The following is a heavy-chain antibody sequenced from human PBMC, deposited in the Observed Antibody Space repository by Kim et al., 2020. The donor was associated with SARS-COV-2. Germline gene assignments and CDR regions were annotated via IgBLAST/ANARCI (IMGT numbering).Heavy chain of an antibody. J-gene: IGHJ4*02. CDR1: GFTFSDFY. CDR3: ATNTVTEGGSIYYFDY. D-gene: IGHD4-17*01. CDR2: ISSNSRYT. V-gene: IGHV3-11*03. Sequence: GGSLRPSCAASGFTFSDFYMSWIRQAPGKGLEWVSHISSNSRYTNYADSVKGRFTISRDNAKNSLHLQMNSLRAEDTAVYYCATNTVTEGGSIYYFDYWGQGTLVTVSS.